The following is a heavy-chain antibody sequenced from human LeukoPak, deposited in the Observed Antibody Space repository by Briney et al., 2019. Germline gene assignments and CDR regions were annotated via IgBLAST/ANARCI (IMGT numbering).Heavy chain of an antibody. CDR2: IYYRGST. D-gene: IGHD3-3*01. CDR1: GGSISRYY. V-gene: IGHV4-59*12. J-gene: IGHJ5*02. Sequence: SETLSLTCTVSGGSISRYYWSWIRQPPGKGLEWIGYIYYRGSTNYDPSLKSRVTISVATSKNQFSLKLSSVTAADTAVYYCAREGSVRFLEWASGWFDPWGQGTLVTVSS. CDR3: AREGSVRFLEWASGWFDP.